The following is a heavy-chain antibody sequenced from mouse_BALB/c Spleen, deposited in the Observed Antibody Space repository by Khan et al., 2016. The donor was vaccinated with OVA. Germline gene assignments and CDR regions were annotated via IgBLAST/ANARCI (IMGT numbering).Heavy chain of an antibody. CDR3: ARRGLYGIFAY. J-gene: IGHJ3*01. D-gene: IGHD2-1*01. Sequence: QVQLKQSGAELAKPGASVKMSCKASGYTFTTYWMHWVKQRPGQGLEWIGYIDPSTGYTEYNQKFKDKATLTTDKSPSTAYMQLSSLTSEDSAVYYGARRGLYGIFAYGGQGTLVTVSA. CDR2: IDPSTGYT. V-gene: IGHV1-7*01. CDR1: GYTFTTYW.